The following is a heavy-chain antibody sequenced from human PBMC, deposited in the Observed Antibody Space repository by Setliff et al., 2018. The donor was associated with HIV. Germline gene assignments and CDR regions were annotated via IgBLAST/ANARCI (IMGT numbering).Heavy chain of an antibody. Sequence: AMLSCKASGYTFTVYYIHWVRQARGQGLEWMGWINPDSGATKYAEKFEGRVSLTRDTSINTVYMELSSLRSDDTAVYYCARARTDYYDRRRRSHYYIDVWARGATVTVSS. D-gene: IGHD3-22*01. J-gene: IGHJ6*03. CDR2: INPDSGAT. V-gene: IGHV1-2*02. CDR1: GYTFTVYY. CDR3: ARARTDYYDRRRRSHYYIDV.